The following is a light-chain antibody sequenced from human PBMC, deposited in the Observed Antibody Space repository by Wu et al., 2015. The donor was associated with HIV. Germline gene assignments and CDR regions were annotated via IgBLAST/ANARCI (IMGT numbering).Light chain of an antibody. CDR3: QQYSTYSPYS. CDR1: QTINSW. V-gene: IGKV1-5*03. Sequence: DIQMTQSPSTLSASVGDRVTITCRASQTINSWLAWYQQKPGKAPKLLIYKASTLENGVPSTFSGSGSGTEFTLTISSLQPDDFATYYCQQYSTYSPYSFGQGTKLEIK. J-gene: IGKJ2*03. CDR2: KAS.